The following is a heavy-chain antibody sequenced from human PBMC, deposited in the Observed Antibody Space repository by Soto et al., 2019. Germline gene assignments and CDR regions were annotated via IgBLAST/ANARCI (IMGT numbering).Heavy chain of an antibody. V-gene: IGHV1-18*01. CDR3: VRFASSGWYTGGY. CDR2: ISPYSGNT. Sequence: QVQLVQSGGEVKKPGASVKVSCKASGCIFTNYDIGWVRQAPGQGLEWMGWISPYSGNTKYTQKVQGRVTMTTDTSTSTAYMELRSLRSDDTAVYYCVRFASSGWYTGGYWGQGTLVTVSS. D-gene: IGHD6-19*01. CDR1: GCIFTNYD. J-gene: IGHJ4*02.